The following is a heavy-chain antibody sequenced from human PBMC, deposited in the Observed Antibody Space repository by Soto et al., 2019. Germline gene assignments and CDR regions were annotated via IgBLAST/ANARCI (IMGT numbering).Heavy chain of an antibody. V-gene: IGHV4-31*03. J-gene: IGHJ4*02. CDR3: ARAPETSTSLGVVRPYFFNY. CDR2: ISYSGSF. Sequence: QVQLQESGPGLVKPSQTLSLTCTVSGDSISSGGSYWIWIRQRPGKGLAWIGYISYSGSFYYTPPPKGRVTISPETAKNRFPLRLTSVTAAVTGVYYCARAPETSTSLGVVRPYFFNYWGQGTLVTVSS. CDR1: GDSISSGGSY. D-gene: IGHD3-3*01.